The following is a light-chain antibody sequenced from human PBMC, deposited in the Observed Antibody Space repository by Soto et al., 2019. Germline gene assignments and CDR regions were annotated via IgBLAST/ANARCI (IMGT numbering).Light chain of an antibody. J-gene: IGKJ5*01. CDR2: ATS. CDR1: RNVSIY. CDR3: QQSYKMPS. Sequence: EIPLTQSPSSLAASVGDRLTLTCRASRNVSIYLNWYQHKPGKGPTLLIHATSNLQIGVPSRFSGSGSGTEFTLTISSLEPEDFGTSYCQQSYKMPSFGQGTRLVIK. V-gene: IGKV1-39*01.